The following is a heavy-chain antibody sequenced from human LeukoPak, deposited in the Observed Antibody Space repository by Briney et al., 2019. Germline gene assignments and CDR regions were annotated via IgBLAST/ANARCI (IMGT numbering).Heavy chain of an antibody. D-gene: IGHD6-13*01. CDR2: ISSSGSAI. CDR3: AKGESAAALTFIDY. V-gene: IGHV3-48*03. J-gene: IGHJ4*02. Sequence: GGSLRLSCAASGFTFSTYEMSWVRQAPGKGLEWVSYISSSGSAISYADSVKGRFTISRDNSKNTLYLRMNSLRAEDTAVYYCAKGESAAALTFIDYWGQGTLVTV. CDR1: GFTFSTYE.